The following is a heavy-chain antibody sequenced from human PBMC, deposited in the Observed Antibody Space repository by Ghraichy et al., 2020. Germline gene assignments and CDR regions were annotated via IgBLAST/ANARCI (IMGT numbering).Heavy chain of an antibody. CDR1: GFSLSTYS. D-gene: IGHD4-23*01. CDR2: ITSSGRTI. Sequence: GGSLRLSCVGSGFSLSTYSMNWVRQSPGKGLEWVSYITSSGRTISYADSVKGRFAISSDNAQNSLYLQMNSLRDDDTAVYYCARGSTVVRFYYYDGMDVWGQGTTVTVSS. CDR3: ARGSTVVRFYYYDGMDV. J-gene: IGHJ6*02. V-gene: IGHV3-48*02.